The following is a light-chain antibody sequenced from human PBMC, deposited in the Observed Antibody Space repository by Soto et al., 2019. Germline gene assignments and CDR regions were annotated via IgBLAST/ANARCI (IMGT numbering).Light chain of an antibody. V-gene: IGLV2-23*01. CDR1: SSDVGSYNL. J-gene: IGLJ1*01. CDR2: EGS. Sequence: QSVLTQPASVSGSPGQSITISCTGTSSDVGSYNLVSWYQQHPGKAPKLMIYEGSKRPSGVSNRFSGSKSGYTASLTISGLQAEDEADYYCCSYAGSSTFYVFGTGTKVTVL. CDR3: CSYAGSSTFYV.